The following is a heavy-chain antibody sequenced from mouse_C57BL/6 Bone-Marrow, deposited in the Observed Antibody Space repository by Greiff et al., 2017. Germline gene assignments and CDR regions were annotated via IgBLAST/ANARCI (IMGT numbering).Heavy chain of an antibody. CDR1: GFTFSSYA. J-gene: IGHJ2*01. D-gene: IGHD1-1*01. V-gene: IGHV5-4*01. CDR3: ATHYYGSFDY. CDR2: LSDGGSYT. Sequence: EVQGVESGGGLVKPGGSLKLSCAASGFTFSSYAMSWVRQTPEKRLEWVATLSDGGSYTYYPDNVKGRFTISRDNAKNNLYLQMSQLKSEDTAMYYCATHYYGSFDYWCQGTTLTVSS.